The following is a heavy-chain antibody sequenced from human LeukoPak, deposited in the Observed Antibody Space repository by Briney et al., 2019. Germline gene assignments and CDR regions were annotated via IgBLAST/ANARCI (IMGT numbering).Heavy chain of an antibody. V-gene: IGHV5-51*01. CDR2: IYPGDSDT. CDR3: ASRGYYDFWSGYYPNDAFDI. J-gene: IGHJ3*02. D-gene: IGHD3-3*01. CDR1: GYSFTSYW. Sequence: GESLKISCKGSGYSFTSYWIGWVRQMPGEGLEWMGIIYPGDSDTRYSPSFQGQVTISADKSISTAYLQWSSLKASDTAMYYCASRGYYDFWSGYYPNDAFDIWGQGTMVTVSS.